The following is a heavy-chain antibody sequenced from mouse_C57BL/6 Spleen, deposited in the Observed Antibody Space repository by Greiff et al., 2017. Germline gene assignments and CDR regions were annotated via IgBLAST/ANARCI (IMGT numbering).Heavy chain of an antibody. CDR1: GFTFSNYW. Sequence: EVMLVESGGGLVQPGGSMKLSCVASGFTFSNYWMNWVSQSPETGLEWVAPISSKYGNSATHYAKSVKGRFTSSRDDSKRSVYLQMNNLRADDTGIDYCTHGGVFDYWGQGTTLTVSS. V-gene: IGHV6-3*01. J-gene: IGHJ2*01. CDR2: ISSKYGNSAT. CDR3: THGGVFDY.